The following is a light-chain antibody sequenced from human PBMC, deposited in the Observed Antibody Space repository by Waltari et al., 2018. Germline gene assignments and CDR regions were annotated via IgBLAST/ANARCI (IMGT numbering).Light chain of an antibody. V-gene: IGKV3-20*01. J-gene: IGKJ1*01. CDR1: QSVSSA. CDR2: GAS. CDR3: QHYVSLPVT. Sequence: EIVLTQSPGTLSLSPGERATLSCRASQSVSSALAWNQQNPVQAPRLLIYGASNRSTGIPDRFSGSGSGTDFSLIISRLEPEDFAVYYCQHYVSLPVTFGQGTKVEIK.